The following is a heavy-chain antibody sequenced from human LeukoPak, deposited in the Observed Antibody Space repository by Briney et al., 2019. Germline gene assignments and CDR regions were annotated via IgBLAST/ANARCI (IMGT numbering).Heavy chain of an antibody. Sequence: GGSLRLSCAASGFTFSSYAMHWVRQAPGKGLEWVAVISYDGSNKYYADSVKGRFTISRDNSKNTLYLQMNSLRAEDTAVYYCARDLLHCGGDWECSGYWGQGTLVTVSS. D-gene: IGHD2-21*01. CDR3: ARDLLHCGGDWECSGY. CDR1: GFTFSSYA. V-gene: IGHV3-30-3*01. CDR2: ISYDGSNK. J-gene: IGHJ4*02.